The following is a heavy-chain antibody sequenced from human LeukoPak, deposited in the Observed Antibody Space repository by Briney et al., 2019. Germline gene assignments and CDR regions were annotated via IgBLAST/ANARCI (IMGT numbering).Heavy chain of an antibody. CDR1: GFTFSSYG. CDR2: IRYDGSNK. CDR3: AKARSGWVVAASDY. V-gene: IGHV3-30*02. D-gene: IGHD2-15*01. Sequence: AGGSLRLSCAASGFTFSSYGMHWVRQAPGKGREWVAFIRYDGSNKYYADSVKGRFTISRDNSKNTLHLQMNSLRAEDTAIYYCAKARSGWVVAASDYWGQGTLVTVSS. J-gene: IGHJ4*02.